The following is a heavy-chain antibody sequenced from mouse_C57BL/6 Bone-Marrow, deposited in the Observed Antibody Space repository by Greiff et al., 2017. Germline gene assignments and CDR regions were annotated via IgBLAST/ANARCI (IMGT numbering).Heavy chain of an antibody. CDR1: GYTFTSYG. Sequence: VQLQQSGAELARPGASVKLSCKASGYTFTSYGISWVKQRTGQGLEWIGEFYPRSGNTYYNEKFKGKATLTADKSSSTAYMELRSLTSEDSAVYFCARLGSYYAMDYWGQGTSVTVSS. CDR2: FYPRSGNT. V-gene: IGHV1-81*01. J-gene: IGHJ4*01. CDR3: ARLGSYYAMDY.